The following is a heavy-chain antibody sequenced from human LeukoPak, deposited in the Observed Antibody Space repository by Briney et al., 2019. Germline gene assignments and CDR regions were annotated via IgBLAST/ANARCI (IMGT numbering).Heavy chain of an antibody. CDR3: AKQEYDFWSGYLF. V-gene: IGHV3-23*01. CDR1: GFSFDNDA. J-gene: IGHJ4*02. Sequence: PAGGSLRLSCAASGFSFDNDAMTWVRQAPGKGLEWVSSIGSGGVATYYADSVKGRFSISRDNSKKTLYLQMNSLRAEDTAIYYCAKQEYDFWSGYLFWGQGTLVTVSS. CDR2: IGSGGVAT. D-gene: IGHD3-3*01.